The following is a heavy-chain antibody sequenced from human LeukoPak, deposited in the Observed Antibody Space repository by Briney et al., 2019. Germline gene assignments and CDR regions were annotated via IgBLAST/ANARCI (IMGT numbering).Heavy chain of an antibody. D-gene: IGHD3-22*01. CDR2: ISAYNGNT. J-gene: IGHJ4*02. CDR1: GYTFTSYD. V-gene: IGHV1-18*01. Sequence: ASVKVSCKASGYTFTSYDINWVRQAPGQGLEWMGWISAYNGNTNYAQKLQGRVTMTTDTSTSTAYMELRSLRSDDTAVYYCARDETTYYYDSSGYQNFDYWGQGTLVTVSS. CDR3: ARDETTYYYDSSGYQNFDY.